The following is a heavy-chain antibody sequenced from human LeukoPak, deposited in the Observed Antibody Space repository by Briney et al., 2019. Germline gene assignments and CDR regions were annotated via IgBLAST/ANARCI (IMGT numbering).Heavy chain of an antibody. D-gene: IGHD1-1*01. V-gene: IGHV3-30-3*01. Sequence: GRSLRLSCAASGFIFSSYAMHWVRQAPGKGLEWVAVISYDGSNKYYADSVKGRFTISRDNSKNTLYLQMNSLRAEDTAVYYCARESVEDVFDIWGQGTMVTVSS. CDR3: ARESVEDVFDI. CDR1: GFIFSSYA. CDR2: ISYDGSNK. J-gene: IGHJ3*02.